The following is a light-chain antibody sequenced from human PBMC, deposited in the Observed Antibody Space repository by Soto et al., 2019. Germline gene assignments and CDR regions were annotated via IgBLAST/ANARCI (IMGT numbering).Light chain of an antibody. CDR1: SGHSSYA. V-gene: IGLV4-69*01. CDR3: QTWDTGIWV. J-gene: IGLJ3*02. Sequence: QSVLTQSPSASASLGASVNLTCTLSSGHSSYAIAWHQQQPEKGPRYLMKLNSDGSHHKGDGIPDRFSGSSSGAERYLTISGLQSEDEADYYCQTWDTGIWVFGGGTKVTVL. CDR2: LNSDGSH.